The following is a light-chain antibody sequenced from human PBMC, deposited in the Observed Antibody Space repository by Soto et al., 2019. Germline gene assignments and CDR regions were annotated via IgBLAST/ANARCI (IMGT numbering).Light chain of an antibody. V-gene: IGKV4-1*01. CDR1: QSVLYSPNNKNY. Sequence: DIVMTQSPDSLAVSLGERATINCKSIQSVLYSPNNKNYFAWFHQKPGLPPKLIIYCASTRESGVPHRFIGSVSGTDFTLSISRLQAEDVAVYYCQHYYTTPPAFGPGTKVDI. CDR3: QHYYTTPPA. J-gene: IGKJ3*01. CDR2: CAS.